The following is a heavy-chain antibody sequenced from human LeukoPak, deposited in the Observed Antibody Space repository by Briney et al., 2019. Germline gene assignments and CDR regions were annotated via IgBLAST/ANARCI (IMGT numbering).Heavy chain of an antibody. CDR3: AAVRTGYGRTYFDY. CDR1: GFTFTSSA. J-gene: IGHJ4*02. Sequence: SVKVSCKASGFTFTSSAMQCVRQARGQRLEWMGWIVVGSGNTNYAQKFQERVTITRDMSTSTAYMELSSLRSEDTAVYYCAAVRTGYGRTYFDYWGQGTLVTVSS. D-gene: IGHD5-18*01. CDR2: IVVGSGNT. V-gene: IGHV1-58*02.